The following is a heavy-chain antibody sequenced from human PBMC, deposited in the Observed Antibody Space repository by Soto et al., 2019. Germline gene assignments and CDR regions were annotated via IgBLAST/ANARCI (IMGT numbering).Heavy chain of an antibody. J-gene: IGHJ4*02. D-gene: IGHD3-22*01. V-gene: IGHV5-51*01. CDR2: IYPGDSNT. Sequence: PVVSLSLSCNGSGGRFTGYWICWVRQMPGKGLEWMGIIYPGDSNTRYSPSFQGQVTISADKSISTAYLQWSSLKASDTAMYYCARRGDYYDSSGYNYWGQGTLVTVSS. CDR3: ARRGDYYDSSGYNY. CDR1: GGRFTGYW.